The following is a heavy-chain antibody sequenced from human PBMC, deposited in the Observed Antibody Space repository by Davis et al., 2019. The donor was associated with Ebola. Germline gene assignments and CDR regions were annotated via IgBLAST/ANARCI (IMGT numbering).Heavy chain of an antibody. CDR1: GFTFDAYA. D-gene: IGHD3-10*01. J-gene: IGHJ3*01. Sequence: SLKISCVASGFTFDAYAMHWVRQFPGKGLEWVAGIGWMTEVIGYADSVTGRFSISRDNAKNTLYLQMSSLRVEDTALYHCAKAVGTNYYGSGTYPDAFDVWGPGTLVTVSS. CDR2: IGWMTEVI. CDR3: AKAVGTNYYGSGTYPDAFDV. V-gene: IGHV3-9*01.